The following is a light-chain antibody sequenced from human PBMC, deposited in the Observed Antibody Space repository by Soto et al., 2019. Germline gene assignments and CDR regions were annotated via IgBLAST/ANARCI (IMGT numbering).Light chain of an antibody. Sequence: DIQMTQSPTSLSASVGDRVTITCRASQTISSSLNWYQQRLGEAPKLLISVASRLERGITSRFSGSWSGTDFTLTITNLQPEDCASYYCQQSYSTPHTFGPGTKLEIK. CDR2: VAS. V-gene: IGKV1-39*01. CDR3: QQSYSTPHT. J-gene: IGKJ2*01. CDR1: QTISSS.